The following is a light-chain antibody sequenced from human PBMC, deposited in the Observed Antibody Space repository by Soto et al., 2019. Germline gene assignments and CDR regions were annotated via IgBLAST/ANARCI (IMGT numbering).Light chain of an antibody. V-gene: IGKV3-15*01. J-gene: IGKJ5*01. CDR2: APS. CDR1: PSVSAN. CDR3: QQYDHKPPIP. Sequence: MTQSRAPVSVCPGGRATLSCRAGPSVSANAAWYQQRPGQAPRLLSYAPSTRATGIPDRFTGSGSGTEFTLTISSLQSEDFAVCPCQQYDHKPPIPLGQGTRLEI.